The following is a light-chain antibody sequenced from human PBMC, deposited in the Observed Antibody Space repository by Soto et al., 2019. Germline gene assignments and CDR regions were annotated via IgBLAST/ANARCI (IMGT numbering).Light chain of an antibody. CDR2: DAS. J-gene: IGKJ2*01. CDR3: QHYDKFPRMYT. V-gene: IGKV1-33*01. Sequence: DIQMTQSPSSLSASVGDRVTITCQASQDISNYLNWYQQKPGKAPKLLIYDASILETGVPSRFSGSGSRTDFSFTISSLQPDDIATYYCQHYDKFPRMYTFGQGTKLEIK. CDR1: QDISNY.